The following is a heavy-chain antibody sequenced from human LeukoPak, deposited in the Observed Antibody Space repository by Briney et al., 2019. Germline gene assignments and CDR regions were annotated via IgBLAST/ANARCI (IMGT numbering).Heavy chain of an antibody. J-gene: IGHJ4*02. CDR3: AKDWSNYYDSSVYFDY. V-gene: IGHV3-23*01. D-gene: IGHD3-22*01. CDR2: ISGSGGST. Sequence: PSETLSLTCAVYGGSFSGYYWSWVRQAPGKGLEWVSAISGSGGSTYYADSVKGRFTISRDNSKNTLYLQMNSLRAEDTAVYYCAKDWSNYYDSSVYFDYWGQGTLVTVAS. CDR1: GGSFSGYY.